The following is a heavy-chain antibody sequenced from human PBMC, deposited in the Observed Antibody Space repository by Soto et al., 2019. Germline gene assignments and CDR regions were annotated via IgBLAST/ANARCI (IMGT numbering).Heavy chain of an antibody. CDR3: ATDRARYYDSSGYKYYWYFDL. Sequence: ASVKVSCKVSGYTLTELSMHWVRQAPGKGLEWMGGFDPEDGETIYAQKFQGRVTMTEDTSTDTAYMELSSLRSEDTAVYYCATDRARYYDSSGYKYYWYFDLWGRGTLVTVPQ. CDR2: FDPEDGET. J-gene: IGHJ2*01. CDR1: GYTLTELS. V-gene: IGHV1-24*01. D-gene: IGHD3-22*01.